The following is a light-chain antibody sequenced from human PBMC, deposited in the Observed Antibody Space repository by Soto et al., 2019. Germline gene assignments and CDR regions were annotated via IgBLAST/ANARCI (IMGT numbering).Light chain of an antibody. CDR1: QSVNSNY. CDR2: GAS. J-gene: IGKJ2*01. Sequence: EIVLTQSPGTLSLSPGERATLSCRASQSVNSNYVTWYQQKPGQATRLLIYGASSRATGIPDRFSGSGSGTEFTLTISRLEAEDFAVYYCQQYGSSFRYTFGQGTKLEIK. CDR3: QQYGSSFRYT. V-gene: IGKV3-20*01.